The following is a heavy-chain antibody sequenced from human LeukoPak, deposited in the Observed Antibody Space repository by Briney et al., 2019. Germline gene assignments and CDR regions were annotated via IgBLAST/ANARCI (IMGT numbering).Heavy chain of an antibody. Sequence: GRSLRLSCAASGFTFDNYAMNWVRQVPGKGLEWISLISWNSGTICYADSVKGRFTISRDNANNFLYLQMNSLRAEDTALYYCARAYKDRSLAGKKEFFQHWGQGTLVTVSS. CDR2: ISWNSGTI. V-gene: IGHV3-9*01. CDR1: GFTFDNYA. CDR3: ARAYKDRSLAGKKEFFQH. D-gene: IGHD6-19*01. J-gene: IGHJ1*01.